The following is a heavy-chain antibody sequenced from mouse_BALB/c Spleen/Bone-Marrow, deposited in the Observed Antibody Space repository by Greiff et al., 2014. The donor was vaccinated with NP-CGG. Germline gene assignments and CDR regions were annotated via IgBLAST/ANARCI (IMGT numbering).Heavy chain of an antibody. Sequence: EVNLVESGGGLVQPGGSRKLSCAASGFTFSGFGMHWVRQAPEKGLEWVAYISRGSSTIYYADTVKGRFTISRDNPKSTLFLQMTSLRSEDTAMYYCARSGITTGSYWYFDIWGAGTTVTVSS. CDR3: ARSGITTGSYWYFDI. D-gene: IGHD1-1*01. V-gene: IGHV5-17*02. J-gene: IGHJ1*01. CDR2: ISRGSSTI. CDR1: GFTFSGFG.